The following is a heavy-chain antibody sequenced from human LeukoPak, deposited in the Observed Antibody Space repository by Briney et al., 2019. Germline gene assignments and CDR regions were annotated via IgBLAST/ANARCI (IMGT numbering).Heavy chain of an antibody. CDR2: INSDGSST. Sequence: GGSLRLSCAASGFTFSSYWMHWVRQAPGKGLVWVSRINSDGSSTSYADSVKGRFTISRDNAKNSLYLQMNSLRAEDTAVYYCARGYCSGGSCLDYWGQGTLVTVSS. J-gene: IGHJ4*02. CDR1: GFTFSSYW. V-gene: IGHV3-74*01. CDR3: ARGYCSGGSCLDY. D-gene: IGHD2-15*01.